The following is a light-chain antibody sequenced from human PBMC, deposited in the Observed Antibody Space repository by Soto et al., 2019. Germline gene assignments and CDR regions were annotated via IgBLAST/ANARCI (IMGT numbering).Light chain of an antibody. CDR1: SSDVGAYNY. V-gene: IGLV2-8*01. Sequence: QSALTQPPSASGSLGQSVTISCTGTSSDVGAYNYVSWYQQHPGKAPKLMIYEVTRRPSGVPDRFSGSKSGNTASLNVSGLQAEDEAAYYCCSYADNNDYVFGTGTKVTVL. J-gene: IGLJ1*01. CDR2: EVT. CDR3: CSYADNNDYV.